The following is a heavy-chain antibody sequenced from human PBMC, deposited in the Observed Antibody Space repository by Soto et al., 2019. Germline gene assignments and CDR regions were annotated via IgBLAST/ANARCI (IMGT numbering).Heavy chain of an antibody. V-gene: IGHV3-7*04. Sequence: AGGSLRLSCAASGFTFSSFWMSWVRQAPGKGLEWVANIKPDGSEKYYVDSVRGRFTISRDNAKNSLYLQMNSLRAEDTAVYYCARDLASTTIPNYWGQGTLVTVSS. D-gene: IGHD4-17*01. J-gene: IGHJ4*02. CDR1: GFTFSSFW. CDR3: ARDLASTTIPNY. CDR2: IKPDGSEK.